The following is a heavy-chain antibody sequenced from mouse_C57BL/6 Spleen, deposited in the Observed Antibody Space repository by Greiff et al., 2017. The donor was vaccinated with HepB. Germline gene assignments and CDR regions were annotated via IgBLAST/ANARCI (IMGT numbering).Heavy chain of an antibody. CDR1: GYSFTDYN. CDR2: INPNYGTT. CDR3: ARSRAYYSNFYFDY. Sequence: LVESGPELVKPGASVKISCKASGYSFTDYNMNWVKQSNGKSLEWIGVINPNYGTTSYNQKFKGKATLTVDQSSSTAYMQLNSLTSEDSAVYYCARSRAYYSNFYFDYWGQGTTLTVSS. D-gene: IGHD2-5*01. J-gene: IGHJ2*01. V-gene: IGHV1-39*01.